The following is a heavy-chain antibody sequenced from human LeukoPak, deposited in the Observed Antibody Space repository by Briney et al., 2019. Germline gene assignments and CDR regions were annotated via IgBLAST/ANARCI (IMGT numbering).Heavy chain of an antibody. CDR3: AREDVVLVDAVRYYYYGMDV. Sequence: ASVKVSCKASGYNLISYYMHWVRQAPGQGLEWMGIINPSGGSTSYAQKFQDRVTMTRDTSTSTVYMELSSLKSEDTAVYYCAREDVVLVDAVRYYYYGMDVWGQGTTVTVSS. D-gene: IGHD1-26*01. V-gene: IGHV1-46*01. CDR1: GYNLISYY. J-gene: IGHJ6*02. CDR2: INPSGGST.